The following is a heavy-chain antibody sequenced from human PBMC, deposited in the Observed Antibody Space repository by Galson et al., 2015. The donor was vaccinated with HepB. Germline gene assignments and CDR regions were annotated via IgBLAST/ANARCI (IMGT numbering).Heavy chain of an antibody. J-gene: IGHJ4*02. CDR3: VRVGCGSSHGQFEY. Sequence: SLRLSCAASGFTFSRCWMHWVRQDPEKGLVWVSRVSGDGRDTSYADSVKGRFTISRDNAMTTVYLQMNSLSAEDTGLYHCVRVGCGSSHGQFEYWGQGTQVIVSP. CDR1: GFTFSRCW. V-gene: IGHV3-74*01. CDR2: VSGDGRDT. D-gene: IGHD6-19*01.